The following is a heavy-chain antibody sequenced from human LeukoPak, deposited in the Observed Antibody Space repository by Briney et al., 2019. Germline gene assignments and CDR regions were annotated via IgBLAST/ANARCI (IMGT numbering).Heavy chain of an antibody. Sequence: SETLSLTWAVYGRSFSGYYWGWIRPPPGKGLEWVGEINHSGSTNYNPSLKSRVTISVDTSKNQFSLKLSSVTAADTAVYYCARGPLADILTGYYSIDFDYWGQGTLVTVSS. CDR1: GRSFSGYY. V-gene: IGHV4-34*01. J-gene: IGHJ4*02. CDR2: INHSGST. CDR3: ARGPLADILTGYYSIDFDY. D-gene: IGHD3-9*01.